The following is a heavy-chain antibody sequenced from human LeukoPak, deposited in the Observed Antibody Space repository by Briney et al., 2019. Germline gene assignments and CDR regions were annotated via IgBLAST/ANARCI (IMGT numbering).Heavy chain of an antibody. Sequence: TGGSLRPSCAASGFTSSSYAMRGVHQAPGKGLERGAVISYDGSNKYYAHSVKGRFTISRDNSKNTLYLQMNSLRAEDTAGYYFARETGMVTPIFDFWGQGTLVTVSS. CDR1: GFTSSSYA. D-gene: IGHD5-18*01. CDR2: ISYDGSNK. CDR3: ARETGMVTPIFDF. V-gene: IGHV3-30-3*01. J-gene: IGHJ4*02.